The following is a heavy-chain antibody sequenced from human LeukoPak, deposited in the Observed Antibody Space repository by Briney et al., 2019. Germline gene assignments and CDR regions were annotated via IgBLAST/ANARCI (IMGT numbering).Heavy chain of an antibody. Sequence: ASVKLSCKASGGTFSSYAISWVRQAPGQGLEWMGGIIPIFGTANYAQKFQGRVTITTDESTSTAYMELSSLRSEDTAVYYCARGIRLYYYYMDVWGKGTTVTVSS. J-gene: IGHJ6*03. V-gene: IGHV1-69*05. CDR2: IIPIFGTA. D-gene: IGHD3-16*01. CDR1: GGTFSSYA. CDR3: ARGIRLYYYYMDV.